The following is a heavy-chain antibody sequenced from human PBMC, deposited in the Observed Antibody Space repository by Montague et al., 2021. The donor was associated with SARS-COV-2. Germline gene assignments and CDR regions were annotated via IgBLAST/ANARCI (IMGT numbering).Heavy chain of an antibody. Sequence: SETLSLTCTVSGGSISSGGSYYWSWIWQPAGKGLEWIGRIHASGTTYYNPSLKGRVTISVDTSKNQFSLTLSSVTAADTAVYYCARRGRVVPPDDGGYYFYAMDVWGQGTTVTVSS. CDR3: ARRGRVVPPDDGGYYFYAMDV. CDR2: IHASGTT. V-gene: IGHV4-61*02. CDR1: GGSISSGGSYY. D-gene: IGHD3-16*01. J-gene: IGHJ6*02.